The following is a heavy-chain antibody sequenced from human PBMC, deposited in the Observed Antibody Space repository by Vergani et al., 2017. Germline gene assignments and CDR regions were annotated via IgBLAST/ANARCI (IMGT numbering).Heavy chain of an antibody. J-gene: IGHJ4*02. CDR3: ANVFAGETSSAYPGVIDY. V-gene: IGHV3-30*18. CDR2: ISYDGSNK. CDR1: GFTFSSYG. Sequence: QVQLVESGGGVVQPGRSLRLSCAASGFTFSSYGMHWVRQAPGKGLEWVAVISYDGSNKYYADSVKGRFTISRDNSKNTLYLQMNSLRAEDTAVYYCANVFAGETSSAYPGVIDYWGQGTLVTVSS. D-gene: IGHD3-16*01.